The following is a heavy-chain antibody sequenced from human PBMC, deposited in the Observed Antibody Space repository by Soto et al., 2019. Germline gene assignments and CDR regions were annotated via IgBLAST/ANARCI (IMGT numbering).Heavy chain of an antibody. Sequence: GGSLRLSCAASGFTFSGYWMSWVRQAPGKGLEWVANIKQDGSEKYYVDSVKGRFTISRDNAKNSLYLQMNSLRAEDTAVYYCARLESRIVVVPAAHWYFDLWGRGTLVTVSS. CDR2: IKQDGSEK. CDR3: ARLESRIVVVPAAHWYFDL. CDR1: GFTFSGYW. V-gene: IGHV3-7*01. J-gene: IGHJ2*01. D-gene: IGHD2-2*01.